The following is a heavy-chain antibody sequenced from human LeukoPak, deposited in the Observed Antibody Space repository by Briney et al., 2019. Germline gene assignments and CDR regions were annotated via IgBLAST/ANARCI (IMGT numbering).Heavy chain of an antibody. D-gene: IGHD3-22*01. V-gene: IGHV4-59*12. Sequence: SETLSLTCTVSGGSISSYYWSWIRQPPGKGLEWIGYIYYSGSTNYNPSLKSRVTISVDKSKNQFSLKLSSVTAADTAVYYCARGMYYYDSSGYYDYWGQGTLVTVSS. CDR2: IYYSGST. CDR3: ARGMYYYDSSGYYDY. CDR1: GGSISSYY. J-gene: IGHJ4*02.